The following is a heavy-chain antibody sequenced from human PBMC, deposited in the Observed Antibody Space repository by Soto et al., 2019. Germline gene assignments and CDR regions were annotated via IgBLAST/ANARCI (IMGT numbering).Heavy chain of an antibody. CDR1: GFTFNAYS. D-gene: IGHD6-13*01. Sequence: QVQLEESGGGVVQPGTSLRLSCAASGFTFNAYSMHWVRQAPGKGLEWVAVISYDGHHEYYVDSVKGRFTISRDNPKNAVFLQMNSLTVEDTAVYLCAKDRAGLAGRRRSYVYYGMDAWGQGTTFIVS. CDR3: AKDRAGLAGRRRSYVYYGMDA. J-gene: IGHJ6*02. CDR2: ISYDGHHE. V-gene: IGHV3-30*04.